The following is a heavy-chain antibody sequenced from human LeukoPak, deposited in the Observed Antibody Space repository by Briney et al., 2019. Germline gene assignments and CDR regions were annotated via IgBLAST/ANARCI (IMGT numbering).Heavy chain of an antibody. CDR3: ARGGVGATTMPDWYFDL. CDR1: GFTFSSYA. V-gene: IGHV4-34*01. CDR2: INHSAST. Sequence: GSLRLSCAASGFTFSSYAMHWVRQPPGKGLEWIGEINHSASTNCNPSLKSRVTISVDTSKNQFSLKLSSVTAADTAVYYCARGGVGATTMPDWYFDLWGRGTLVTVSS. J-gene: IGHJ2*01. D-gene: IGHD1-26*01.